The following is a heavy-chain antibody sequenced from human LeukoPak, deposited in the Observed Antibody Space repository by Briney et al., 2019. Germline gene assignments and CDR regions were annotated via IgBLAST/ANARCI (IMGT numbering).Heavy chain of an antibody. J-gene: IGHJ4*02. CDR1: GYTFTNYD. D-gene: IGHD6-19*01. CDR3: ARVPWSSGWDFDY. V-gene: IGHV7-4-1*02. Sequence: GASVKVSCKASGYTFTNYDMNWVRQAPGKGLEWMGWINPNTGNPSYAQGFTGRFVFSVDTSVSTAYLQISSLKAEDTAVYYCARVPWSSGWDFDYWGQGTLVTVSS. CDR2: INPNTGNP.